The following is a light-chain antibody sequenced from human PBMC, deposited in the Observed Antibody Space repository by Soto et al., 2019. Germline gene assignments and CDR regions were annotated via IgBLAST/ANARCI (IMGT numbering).Light chain of an antibody. CDR2: DTY. Sequence: QSVLTQPPSVSAAPGQEVTISCSGSLSNIAGNSVSWYQHLPGTAPKLLIYDTYRRPSGIPDRFSASKSGTSATLGISGLQTGDEGDYYCGAWDNSLTVYVFGSGTKLTVL. J-gene: IGLJ1*01. CDR1: LSNIAGNS. V-gene: IGLV1-51*01. CDR3: GAWDNSLTVYV.